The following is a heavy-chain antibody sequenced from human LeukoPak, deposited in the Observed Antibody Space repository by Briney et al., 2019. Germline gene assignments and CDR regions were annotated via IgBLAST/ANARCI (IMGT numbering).Heavy chain of an antibody. Sequence: KSSETLSLTCTVSGGSISSYYWSWIRQPPGKGLEWIGYIYYSGSTNYNPSLKSRVTISVDTSKNQFSLKLSSVTAADTAVYYCAREGVSGSSSRFDYWGQGTLVTASS. V-gene: IGHV4-59*01. CDR3: AREGVSGSSSRFDY. D-gene: IGHD6-6*01. J-gene: IGHJ4*02. CDR2: IYYSGST. CDR1: GGSISSYY.